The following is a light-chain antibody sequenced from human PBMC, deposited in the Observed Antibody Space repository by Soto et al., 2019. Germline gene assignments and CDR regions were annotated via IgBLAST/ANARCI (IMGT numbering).Light chain of an antibody. CDR1: QSVSSSY. CDR3: QQYGSSLTWT. CDR2: GAS. V-gene: IGKV3-20*01. Sequence: EIVLTQSPGTLSLSPGERATLSCRASQSVSSSYLAWYQQKPGQAPRLLIYGASSRATGIPDRFSGSGSGTDFTLTISRLEPEDFAVYYCQQYGSSLTWTFXQGTKV. J-gene: IGKJ1*01.